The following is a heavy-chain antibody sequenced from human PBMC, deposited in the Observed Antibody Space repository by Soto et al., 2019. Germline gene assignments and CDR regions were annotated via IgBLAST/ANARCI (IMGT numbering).Heavy chain of an antibody. V-gene: IGHV1-58*01. Sequence: SVKVSCKASGFTFTSSAVQWVRQARGQRLEWIGWIVVGSGNTNYAQKFQERVTITRDMSTSTAYMELSSLRVEDTAVYYCARDHPDSIGNYAGLGSRAFNLWGQGTMVTVSS. CDR1: GFTFTSSA. J-gene: IGHJ3*01. CDR2: IVVGSGNT. D-gene: IGHD3-22*01. CDR3: ARDHPDSIGNYAGLGSRAFNL.